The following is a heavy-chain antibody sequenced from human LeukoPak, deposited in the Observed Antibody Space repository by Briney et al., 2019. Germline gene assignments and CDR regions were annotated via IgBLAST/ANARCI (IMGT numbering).Heavy chain of an antibody. CDR3: AREDSGYGGVDY. Sequence: GGSLRLSCAASGFTFSSNWMHWVRQAPGKGLVWVSRINSDGSSRRYADSVKGRFTISRDNAKNTLYLQMNSLRAEDTAVYYCAREDSGYGGVDYWGQGTLVTVSS. J-gene: IGHJ4*02. CDR2: INSDGSSR. D-gene: IGHD5-12*01. CDR1: GFTFSSNW. V-gene: IGHV3-74*01.